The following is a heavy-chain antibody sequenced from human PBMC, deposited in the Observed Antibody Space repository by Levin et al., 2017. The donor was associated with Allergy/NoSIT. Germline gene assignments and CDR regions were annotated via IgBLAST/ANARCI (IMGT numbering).Heavy chain of an antibody. D-gene: IGHD6-13*01. CDR3: ARQGSEQQLVGLDY. CDR1: GGSISSSIYY. V-gene: IGHV4-39*01. Sequence: SETLSLTCTVSGGSISSSIYYWGWIRQPPGKGLQWIGSIYYSGSTYYNPSLKSRVTISVDTSKNQFSLKLSSVTAADTAVYYCARQGSEQQLVGLDYWGQGTLVTVPS. J-gene: IGHJ4*02. CDR2: IYYSGST.